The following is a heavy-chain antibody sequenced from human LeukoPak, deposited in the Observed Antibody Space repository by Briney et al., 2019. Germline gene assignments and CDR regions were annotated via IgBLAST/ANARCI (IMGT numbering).Heavy chain of an antibody. Sequence: GGSLRLSCAASGFTFSSHAMSWVRQAPGKGLEWVSAILGSGSSTYYADSVKGRFTISRDDSKNTLYLQMNSLRAEDTAVYYCAKAKYDYGDPVGWFDPWGQGTQVTVSS. CDR1: GFTFSSHA. J-gene: IGHJ5*02. V-gene: IGHV3-23*01. D-gene: IGHD4-17*01. CDR2: ILGSGSST. CDR3: AKAKYDYGDPVGWFDP.